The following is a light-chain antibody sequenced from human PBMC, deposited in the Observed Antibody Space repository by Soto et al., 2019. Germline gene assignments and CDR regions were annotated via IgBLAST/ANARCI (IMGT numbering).Light chain of an antibody. CDR1: QSISSW. CDR2: RAS. Sequence: DNQMTQSPSTLSASVGDTVTITCRASQSISSWLAWYQQKPGKAPKLLIYRASNLGSGVPSRFSGSGSGTEFTLTINSLQPDDFATYYCQQYNSQRTFGQGTKVEIK. V-gene: IGKV1-5*03. J-gene: IGKJ1*01. CDR3: QQYNSQRT.